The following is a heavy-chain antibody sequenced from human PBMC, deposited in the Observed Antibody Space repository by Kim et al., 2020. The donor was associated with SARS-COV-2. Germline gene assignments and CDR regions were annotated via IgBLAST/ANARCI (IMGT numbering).Heavy chain of an antibody. D-gene: IGHD6-19*01. CDR1: GGSFSGYY. Sequence: SETLSLTCAVYGGSFSGYYWSWIRQPPGKGLEWIGEINHSGSTNYNPSLKSRVTISVDTSKNQFSLKLSSVTAADTAVYYCARGRPGWLDRFDYWGQGTLVTVSS. CDR3: ARGRPGWLDRFDY. CDR2: INHSGST. V-gene: IGHV4-34*01. J-gene: IGHJ4*02.